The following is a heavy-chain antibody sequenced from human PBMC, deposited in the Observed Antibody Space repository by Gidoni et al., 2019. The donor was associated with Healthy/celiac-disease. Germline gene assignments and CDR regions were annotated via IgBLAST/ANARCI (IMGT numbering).Heavy chain of an antibody. V-gene: IGHV1-2*02. Sequence: QVQLVQSGAEVKKPGASVKVSCKASGYTLTGYYMHWVRQAPGQGLEWRGWINPNSGGTNYAQKFQGRVTMTRDTSISTAYMELSRLRADDTAVYDCARGIVGATSDWFDPWGQGTLVTVSS. J-gene: IGHJ5*02. CDR3: ARGIVGATSDWFDP. CDR1: GYTLTGYY. CDR2: INPNSGGT. D-gene: IGHD1-26*01.